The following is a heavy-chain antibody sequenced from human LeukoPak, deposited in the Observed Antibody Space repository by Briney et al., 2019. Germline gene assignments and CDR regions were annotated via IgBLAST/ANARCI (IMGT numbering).Heavy chain of an antibody. Sequence: GGSLRLSCAASGFPFSTYAMSWVRQAPGKGLEWVSSIRGSDGSTYYADSVKGRFTISRDNSKNTLYLQMNSLRAEDTAVYYCAREKDDFWSGYGYYYYYYMDVWGKGTTVTVSS. CDR2: IRGSDGST. V-gene: IGHV3-23*01. CDR3: AREKDDFWSGYGYYYYYYMDV. D-gene: IGHD3-3*01. CDR1: GFPFSTYA. J-gene: IGHJ6*03.